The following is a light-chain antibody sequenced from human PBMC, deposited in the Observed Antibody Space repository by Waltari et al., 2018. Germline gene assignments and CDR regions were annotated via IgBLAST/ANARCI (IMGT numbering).Light chain of an antibody. Sequence: QAVLTQPRSLSGSPGQSVTIPCTGSRSDIGGSIYVSRYLQHPGTAPKLLIYEVRKRPSGVSDRFAASKAGDTGSLTISGLQAEDEADYDCSSYSGDNTLVFGTGTKLTVL. CDR3: SSYSGDNTLV. J-gene: IGLJ1*01. CDR2: EVR. CDR1: RSDIGGSIY. V-gene: IGLV2-11*01.